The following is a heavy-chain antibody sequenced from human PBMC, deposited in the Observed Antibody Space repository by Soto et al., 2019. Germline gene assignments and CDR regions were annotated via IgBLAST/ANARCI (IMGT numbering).Heavy chain of an antibody. D-gene: IGHD3-10*01. CDR3: ARHLAGAGSYNYYGMDV. CDR1: GDSISRSSSY. Sequence: QLLLQESGPGLVKPSETLSLTCSVSGDSISRSSSYGGWIRQSPVKGLEWIGSIYYSGTTHYNPSLRSRVTISVDASKNQFSLRVTSVTAADTAVYYCARHLAGAGSYNYYGMDVWGQGTTVTVSS. J-gene: IGHJ6*02. V-gene: IGHV4-39*01. CDR2: IYYSGTT.